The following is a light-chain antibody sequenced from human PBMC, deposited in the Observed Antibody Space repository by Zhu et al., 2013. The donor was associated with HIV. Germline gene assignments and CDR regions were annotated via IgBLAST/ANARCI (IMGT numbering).Light chain of an antibody. Sequence: QSVLTQPPSVSGAPGQRVTISCTGSRSNIGAGYDVHWYQQVPGRAPKLLIYANTNRPSGVPDRFSGSTSGTSASLAVTGLQAEDEADYYCSSYTSSSALGVFGTGTKVTVL. CDR1: RSNIGAGYD. CDR2: ANT. CDR3: SSYTSSSALGV. V-gene: IGLV1-40*01. J-gene: IGLJ1*01.